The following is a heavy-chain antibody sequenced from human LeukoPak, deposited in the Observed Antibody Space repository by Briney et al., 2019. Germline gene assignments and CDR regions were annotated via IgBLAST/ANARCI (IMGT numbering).Heavy chain of an antibody. CDR2: ISGSGGST. CDR1: GFTFSSYA. V-gene: IGHV3-23*01. J-gene: IGHJ4*02. CDR3: ARERGSSWNPWYFDY. D-gene: IGHD6-13*01. Sequence: GGSLRLSCAASGFTFSSYAMSWVRQAPGKGLEWVSAISGSGGSTYYADSVKGRFTISRDNSKNTLYLQMNSLRAEDTAVYYCARERGSSWNPWYFDYWGQGTLVTVSS.